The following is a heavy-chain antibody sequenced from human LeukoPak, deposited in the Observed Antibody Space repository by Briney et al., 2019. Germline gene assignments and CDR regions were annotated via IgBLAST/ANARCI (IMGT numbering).Heavy chain of an antibody. CDR2: VYRSGST. D-gene: IGHD2-15*01. CDR1: GYSISSDYY. J-gene: IGHJ3*02. Sequence: SETLSLTCAVSGYSISSDYYWGWIRQPPGKGLEWIGSVYRSGSTYYKPSLKSRVTISVDTSKKQVSLHLRSVTAADTAVYYCAAPGGGDSFDIWGQGTMVTVSS. V-gene: IGHV4-38-2*01. CDR3: AAPGGGDSFDI.